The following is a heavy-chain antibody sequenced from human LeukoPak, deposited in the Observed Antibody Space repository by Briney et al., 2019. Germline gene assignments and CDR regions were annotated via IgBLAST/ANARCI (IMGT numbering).Heavy chain of an antibody. CDR2: IYTSGST. CDR1: GGSISSGSYY. Sequence: PSETLSLTCTVSGGSISSGSYYWSWIRQPAGKGLEWIGRIYTSGSTNYNPSLKSRVTISVDTSKNQFSLKLSSVTAADTAVYYCARDASCGGDCYLYRRTDYYYMDVWGKGTTVTVSS. D-gene: IGHD2-21*01. J-gene: IGHJ6*03. CDR3: ARDASCGGDCYLYRRTDYYYMDV. V-gene: IGHV4-61*02.